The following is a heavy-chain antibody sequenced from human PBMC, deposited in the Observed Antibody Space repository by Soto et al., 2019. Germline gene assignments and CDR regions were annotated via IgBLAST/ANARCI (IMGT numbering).Heavy chain of an antibody. CDR1: GGTFSSYA. Sequence: WASVKVSCKASGGTFSSYAISWVRQAPGQGLEWMGGIIPIFGTANYAQKFQGRVTITADESTSTAYMELSSLRSEDTAVYYCARGLDYYDSSGYQPNLGYWGQGTLVTVSS. J-gene: IGHJ4*02. V-gene: IGHV1-69*13. CDR2: IIPIFGTA. CDR3: ARGLDYYDSSGYQPNLGY. D-gene: IGHD3-22*01.